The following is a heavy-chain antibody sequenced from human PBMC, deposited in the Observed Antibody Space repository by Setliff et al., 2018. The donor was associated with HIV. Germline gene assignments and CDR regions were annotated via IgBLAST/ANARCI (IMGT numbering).Heavy chain of an antibody. V-gene: IGHV5-51*01. CDR3: AREIRTIEGGALDI. CDR2: IYPGDSET. J-gene: IGHJ3*02. D-gene: IGHD3-16*01. CDR1: GYRFTSHW. Sequence: LGESLKIPCKGVGYRFTSHWIAWVRQMPGKGLEWMGNIYPGDSETRYSPSFHGQVTFSADTTVDTAYLQWNTLKSSDTAMYYCAREIRTIEGGALDIWGQGTSVTVSS.